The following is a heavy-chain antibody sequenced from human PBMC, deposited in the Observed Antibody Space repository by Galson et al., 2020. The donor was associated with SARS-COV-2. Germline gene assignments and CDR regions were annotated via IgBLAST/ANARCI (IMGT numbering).Heavy chain of an antibody. V-gene: IGHV3-30*09. CDR1: GFTFNSYA. J-gene: IGHJ6*02. D-gene: IGHD3-16*01. CDR3: ARDLGRSTVRFYGMDV. Sequence: GESLKISCAASGFTFNSYAMHWVRQAPGKGLEWVAVISSDASLEFYADSVRGRFALSRDNFKNTIYMQMNSLRPEDTAVYYCARDLGRSTVRFYGMDVWGQGTTVTVSS. CDR2: ISSDASLE.